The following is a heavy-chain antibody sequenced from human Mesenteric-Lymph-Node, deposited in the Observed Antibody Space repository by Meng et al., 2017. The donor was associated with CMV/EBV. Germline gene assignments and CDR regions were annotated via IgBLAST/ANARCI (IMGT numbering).Heavy chain of an antibody. CDR2: IRYDGSNK. CDR3: AKDKNLYGGAARPHYFDY. V-gene: IGHV3-30*02. D-gene: IGHD6-6*01. CDR1: GFTFSSYG. Sequence: GGSLRLSCAASGFTFSSYGMHWVRQAPGKGLEWVAFIRYDGSNKYYADSVKGRFTISRDNSKNTLYLQMNSLRAEDTAVYYCAKDKNLYGGAARPHYFDYWGQGTLVTVSS. J-gene: IGHJ4*02.